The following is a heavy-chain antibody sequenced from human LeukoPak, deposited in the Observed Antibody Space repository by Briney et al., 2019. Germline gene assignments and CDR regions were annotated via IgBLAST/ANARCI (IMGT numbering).Heavy chain of an antibody. CDR2: IYYSGST. CDR3: ARVRANYYYYMDV. CDR1: GGSISSYY. V-gene: IGHV4-59*01. Sequence: PSETLSLTCTVSGGSISSYYWSWIRQPPGKGLEWIGYIYYSGSTNYNPSLKSRVTISVDTSKNQFSLKLSSVTAADTAVYYCARVRANYYYYMDVCGKGTTVTVSS. J-gene: IGHJ6*03. D-gene: IGHD4-17*01.